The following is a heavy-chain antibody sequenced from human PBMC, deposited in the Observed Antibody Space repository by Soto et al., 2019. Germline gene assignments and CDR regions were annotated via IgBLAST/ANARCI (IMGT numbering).Heavy chain of an antibody. Sequence: GGSLRLSCAASGFTFSGSAMHWVRQASGKGLEWVGRIRSKANSYATAYAASVKGRFTISRDDSKNTAYPQMNSLKTEDTAVYYCTRHRDYVWGSYRYMAHLFDYWGQGTLVTVSS. CDR2: IRSKANSYAT. CDR3: TRHRDYVWGSYRYMAHLFDY. J-gene: IGHJ4*02. CDR1: GFTFSGSA. D-gene: IGHD3-16*02. V-gene: IGHV3-73*01.